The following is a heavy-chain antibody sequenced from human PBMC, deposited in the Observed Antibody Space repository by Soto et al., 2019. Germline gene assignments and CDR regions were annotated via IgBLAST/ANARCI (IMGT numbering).Heavy chain of an antibody. CDR3: DRLLFGRGNWFDP. D-gene: IGHD2-21*02. V-gene: IGHV4-4*09. CDR2: IHSSESP. J-gene: IGHJ5*02. Sequence: PSETLSLTCTVSGGSISSYYWSWIRHPSGKGRECIVHIHSSESPYNNPSLKSRVTLSAHTSKNQISLKRRSVTAADTAVYYCDRLLFGRGNWFDPWGQGTLVTVSP. CDR1: GGSISSYY.